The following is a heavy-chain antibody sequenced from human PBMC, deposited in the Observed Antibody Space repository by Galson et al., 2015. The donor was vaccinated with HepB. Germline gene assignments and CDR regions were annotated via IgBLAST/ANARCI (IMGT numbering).Heavy chain of an antibody. CDR3: ATNFFMGADYYYMDV. CDR1: GYTLTELS. Sequence: SVKVSCKVSGYTLTELSMHWVRQAPGKGLEWMGGFDPEDGETIYAQKFQGRVTMTEDTSTDTAYMELSSLRSEDTAVYYCATNFFMGADYYYMDVWGKGTTVTVSS. V-gene: IGHV1-24*01. J-gene: IGHJ6*03. D-gene: IGHD1-26*01. CDR2: FDPEDGET.